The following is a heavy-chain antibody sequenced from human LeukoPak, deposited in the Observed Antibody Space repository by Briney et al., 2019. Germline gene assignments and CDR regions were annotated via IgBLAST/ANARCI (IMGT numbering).Heavy chain of an antibody. J-gene: IGHJ3*02. V-gene: IGHV3-7*03. CDR2: IKQDGSEK. Sequence: GGSLRLSCAASGFTFSSYWISWVRQAPGKGLEWVANIKQDGSEKYYVDSVKGRFTISRDNAKNSLYLQMNSLRAEDTAVYYCARESDAFDIWGQGTMVTVSS. CDR3: ARESDAFDI. CDR1: GFTFSSYW.